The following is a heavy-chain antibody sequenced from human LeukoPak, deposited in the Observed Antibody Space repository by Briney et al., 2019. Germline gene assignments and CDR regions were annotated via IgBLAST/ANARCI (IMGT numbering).Heavy chain of an antibody. V-gene: IGHV3-23*01. Sequence: PGGSLRLSCAASGFTFSQYAMTWVRRAPGKGLEWLSGTSGSGDSSHYADSVKGRFTISRDNSNNTLYLQMNSLRAGDTAVYYCAKDSDSSGWSWGQGTLVTVSS. CDR1: GFTFSQYA. CDR3: AKDSDSSGWS. J-gene: IGHJ5*02. D-gene: IGHD6-19*01. CDR2: TSGSGDSS.